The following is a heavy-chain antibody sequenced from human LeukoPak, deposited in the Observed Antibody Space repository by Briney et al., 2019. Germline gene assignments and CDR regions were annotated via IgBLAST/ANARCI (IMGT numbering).Heavy chain of an antibody. CDR3: ARDLKWSYYYDSSGYPHNAFDI. CDR2: ISSSDTYI. D-gene: IGHD3-22*01. V-gene: IGHV3-21*01. J-gene: IGHJ3*02. Sequence: GGSLRLSCAASGFTFSSYSMNWVRQAPGKGLEWVSSISSSDTYIYYADSVKGRFTISRDNAKNSLYLQMNSLRAEDTAVYYCARDLKWSYYYDSSGYPHNAFDIWGQGTMVTVSS. CDR1: GFTFSSYS.